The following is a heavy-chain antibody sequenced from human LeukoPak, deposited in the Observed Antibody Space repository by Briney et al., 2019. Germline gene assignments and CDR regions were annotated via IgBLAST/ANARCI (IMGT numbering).Heavy chain of an antibody. CDR3: AKYYGDDPDYYYYMDV. V-gene: IGHV3-23*01. CDR2: ISGSGYST. CDR1: GFTFSHYG. J-gene: IGHJ6*03. Sequence: GGSLRLSCAASGFTFSHYGMSWVRQAPGKGLEWVSAISGSGYSTYYADSVKGRFTISRDNSKNTLYLQMNSLRAEDAAVYYCAKYYGDDPDYYYYMDVWGKGTTVTISS. D-gene: IGHD4-17*01.